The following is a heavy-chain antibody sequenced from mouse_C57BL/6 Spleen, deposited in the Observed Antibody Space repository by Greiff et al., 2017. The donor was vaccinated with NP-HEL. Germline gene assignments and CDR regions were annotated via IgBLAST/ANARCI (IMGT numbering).Heavy chain of an antibody. D-gene: IGHD1-1*01. CDR2: ISSGGDYI. Sequence: EVQGVESGEGLVKPGGSLKLSCAASGFTFSSYAMSWVRQTPEKRLEWVAYISSGGDYIYYADTVKGRFTISRDNARNTLYLQMSSLKSEDTAMYYCTRDGYYGSRSAYWGQGTLVTVSA. J-gene: IGHJ3*01. CDR1: GFTFSSYA. CDR3: TRDGYYGSRSAY. V-gene: IGHV5-9-1*02.